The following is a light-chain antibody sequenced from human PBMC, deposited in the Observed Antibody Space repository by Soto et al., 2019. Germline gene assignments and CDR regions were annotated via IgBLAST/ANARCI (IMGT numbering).Light chain of an antibody. Sequence: DIQMTQSPSTLSGSAGDRVTITCRASQSINIWLAWYQQKAGKAPKLLIYDASTLESGVPSRFSGSGSRTEFTLTISSLQPDDFATYYCQEYNSWRGEWTFGQGTKVDIK. CDR2: DAS. V-gene: IGKV1-5*01. J-gene: IGKJ1*01. CDR1: QSINIW. CDR3: QEYNSWRGEWT.